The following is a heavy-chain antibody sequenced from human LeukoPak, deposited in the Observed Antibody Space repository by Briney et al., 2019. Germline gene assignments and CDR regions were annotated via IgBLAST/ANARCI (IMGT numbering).Heavy chain of an antibody. CDR1: GFTFSSYS. J-gene: IGHJ4*02. Sequence: GGSLRLSCAASGFTFSSYSMNWVRQAPGKGLEWVSSISSSSSYIYYADSVKGRFTISRDNAKNLLYLQMNSLRAEDTAVYYCARDSGYSYGLFDYWGQGTLVTVSS. CDR2: ISSSSSYI. CDR3: ARDSGYSYGLFDY. V-gene: IGHV3-21*01. D-gene: IGHD5-18*01.